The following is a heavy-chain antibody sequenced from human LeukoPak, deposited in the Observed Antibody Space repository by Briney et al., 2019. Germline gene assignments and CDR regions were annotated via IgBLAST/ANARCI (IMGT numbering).Heavy chain of an antibody. Sequence: SVNVSCKASGGTFSSYAISWVRQAPGQGLEWMGGIIPIFGTANYAQKFQGRVTITTDESTSTAYMELSSLRSEDTAVYYCAGGRLLYYFDYWGQATLVTVSS. CDR1: GGTFSSYA. CDR3: AGGRLLYYFDY. CDR2: IIPIFGTA. J-gene: IGHJ4*02. V-gene: IGHV1-69*05. D-gene: IGHD6-19*01.